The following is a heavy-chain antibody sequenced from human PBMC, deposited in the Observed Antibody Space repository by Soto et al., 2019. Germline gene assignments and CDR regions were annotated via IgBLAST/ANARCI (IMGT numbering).Heavy chain of an antibody. CDR1: GFTFSSYA. J-gene: IGHJ4*02. CDR2: IAYDGSSK. D-gene: IGHD6-13*01. CDR3: ARDRGVAAAGRRYFDY. Sequence: GGSLRLSCSASGFTFSSYAIHWVRQAPGKGLEWVAVIAYDGSSKLYADSVKGRFTISRDNSKNTVYLQMNSLRADDTAVYYCARDRGVAAAGRRYFDYWGQGTLVTSPQ. V-gene: IGHV3-30-3*01.